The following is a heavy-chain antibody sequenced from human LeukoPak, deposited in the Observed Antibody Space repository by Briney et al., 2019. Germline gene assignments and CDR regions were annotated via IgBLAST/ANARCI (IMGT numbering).Heavy chain of an antibody. D-gene: IGHD3-10*01. CDR3: AKVYNYYYMDV. V-gene: IGHV3-23*01. CDR1: GFTFSDYY. J-gene: IGHJ6*03. CDR2: ISGSGGST. Sequence: GGSLRLSCAASGFTFSDYYMSWIRQAPGKGLEWVSAISGSGGSTYYADSVKGRFTISRDNSKNTLYLQMNSLRAEDTAVYYCAKVYNYYYMDVWGKGTTVTVSS.